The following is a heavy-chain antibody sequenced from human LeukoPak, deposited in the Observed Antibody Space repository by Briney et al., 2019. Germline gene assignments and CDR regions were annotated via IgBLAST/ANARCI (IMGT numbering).Heavy chain of an antibody. V-gene: IGHV3-53*04. CDR1: WCTVSVYY. J-gene: IGHJ6*02. CDR2: IYDGGST. D-gene: IGHD3-10*01. Sequence: PVWSLGLSSAATWCTVSVYYMVVVVQAPRKGLEWVSLIYDGGSTYYADAVKGRFTIPRHNSKNTLHLQMNSLRVEDTAVYYCATAGSSELLWDYAMDVWGQGTTVTVSS. CDR3: ATAGSSELLWDYAMDV.